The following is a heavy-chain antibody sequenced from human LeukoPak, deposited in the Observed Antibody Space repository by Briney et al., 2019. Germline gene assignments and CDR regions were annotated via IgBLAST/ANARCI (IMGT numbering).Heavy chain of an antibody. CDR2: IIPIFGTA. CDR1: GGTFISYA. CDR3: ARDPPPGYDNSGYADWFDP. D-gene: IGHD3-22*01. J-gene: IGHJ5*02. Sequence: GASVKVSCKASGGTFISYAISWVRQAPGQGLEWMGGIIPIFGTANYAQKFQGRVTITADESTSTAYMELSSLRSEDTAVYYCARDPPPGYDNSGYADWFDPWGQGTLVTVSS. V-gene: IGHV1-69*13.